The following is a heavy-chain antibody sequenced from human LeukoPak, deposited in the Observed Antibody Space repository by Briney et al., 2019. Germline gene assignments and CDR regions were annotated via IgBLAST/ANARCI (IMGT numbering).Heavy chain of an antibody. V-gene: IGHV1-46*01. Sequence: GASVRVSCKTSGYTFTTYYMHWVRQAPGQGLEWMGIINPSGGTTNYAQKFQGRVTMTRDTSTTTLYMELSSLRSEDTAVYYCARERIAAADLDAFDIWGQGTMVTVSS. D-gene: IGHD6-13*01. CDR2: INPSGGTT. CDR1: GYTFTTYY. CDR3: ARERIAAADLDAFDI. J-gene: IGHJ3*02.